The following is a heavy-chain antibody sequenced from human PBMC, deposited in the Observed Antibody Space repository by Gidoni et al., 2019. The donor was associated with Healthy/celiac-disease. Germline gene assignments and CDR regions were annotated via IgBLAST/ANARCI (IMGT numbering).Heavy chain of an antibody. D-gene: IGHD3-22*01. CDR3: ARGTYYYDSSGDAFDI. J-gene: IGHJ3*02. Sequence: QVQLQESGPGLVKPSETLSITCTVSGGSISSYYWSWIRQPAGKGLEWIGRIYTSGSTNYTPSLKSRVTMSVDTSKNQFSLKLSSVTAADTAVYYCARGTYYYDSSGDAFDIWGQGTMVTVSS. CDR2: IYTSGST. CDR1: GGSISSYY. V-gene: IGHV4-4*07.